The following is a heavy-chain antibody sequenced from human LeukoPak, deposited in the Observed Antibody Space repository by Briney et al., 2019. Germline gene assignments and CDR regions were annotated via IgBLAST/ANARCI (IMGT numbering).Heavy chain of an antibody. Sequence: GGSLRLSCAASGFTFSSYEMNWVGKAPGKGLEWVSNISNSGSTIYYADSVKGRFTISRDNAKNSLYLQMNSLRAEDTAVYYCARDTYYYDSSGYYLVYFDYWGQGTLVTVSS. CDR1: GFTFSSYE. J-gene: IGHJ4*02. CDR2: ISNSGSTI. V-gene: IGHV3-48*03. CDR3: ARDTYYYDSSGYYLVYFDY. D-gene: IGHD3-22*01.